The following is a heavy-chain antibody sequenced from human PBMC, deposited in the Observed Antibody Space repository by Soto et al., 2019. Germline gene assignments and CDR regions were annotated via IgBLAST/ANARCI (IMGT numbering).Heavy chain of an antibody. Sequence: SETLSLTCTVSGGSISSYYWSWIRQPPGKGLEWIGYIHHSGSTSYNPSLKSRVTMSVDTSKNQFSLKVNSVTAADTALYYCARQGFGQLHGLVDVWGPGTTVTVSS. CDR3: ARQGFGQLHGLVDV. J-gene: IGHJ6*02. D-gene: IGHD3-10*01. CDR1: GGSISSYY. CDR2: IHHSGST. V-gene: IGHV4-59*08.